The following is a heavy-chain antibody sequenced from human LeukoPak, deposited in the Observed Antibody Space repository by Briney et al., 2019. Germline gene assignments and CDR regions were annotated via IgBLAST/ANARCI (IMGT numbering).Heavy chain of an antibody. D-gene: IGHD3-16*01. Sequence: GGSLRLSCAASGFTFSSYWMNWARQAPGKGLEWVASINHNGNVNYYVDSVKGRFTISRDNAKNSLYLQMSNLGAEDMAVYFCARGGGLDVWGQGATVTVSS. CDR3: ARGGGLDV. CDR1: GFTFSSYW. J-gene: IGHJ6*02. V-gene: IGHV3-7*03. CDR2: INHNGNVN.